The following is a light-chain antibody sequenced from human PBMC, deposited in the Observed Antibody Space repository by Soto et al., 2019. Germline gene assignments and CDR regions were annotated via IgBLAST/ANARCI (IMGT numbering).Light chain of an antibody. Sequence: EIGMTQSPDTLSVSPGERATLSCRASQSVSTNLAWYQQKPGQAPRLLIYGASTRATGIPARFSGSGFGTEFTLTISSLQSEDFAVYHCQQYNNWPYTFGQGTKLEIK. CDR3: QQYNNWPYT. CDR2: GAS. V-gene: IGKV3-15*01. CDR1: QSVSTN. J-gene: IGKJ2*01.